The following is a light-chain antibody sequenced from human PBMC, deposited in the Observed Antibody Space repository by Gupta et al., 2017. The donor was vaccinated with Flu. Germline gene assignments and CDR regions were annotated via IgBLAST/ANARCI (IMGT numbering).Light chain of an antibody. Sequence: DIQMTQSPSSLSASVGDRVTITCRTSQNINTYLNWYQQRPGNSPKLLIYGASSLQSGVPSRFSGSGSGTKFILTISSLQAGDFATYYCQQTHSFPPTFGQGTKLDIK. CDR1: QNINTY. J-gene: IGKJ2*01. CDR2: GAS. CDR3: QQTHSFPPT. V-gene: IGKV1-39*01.